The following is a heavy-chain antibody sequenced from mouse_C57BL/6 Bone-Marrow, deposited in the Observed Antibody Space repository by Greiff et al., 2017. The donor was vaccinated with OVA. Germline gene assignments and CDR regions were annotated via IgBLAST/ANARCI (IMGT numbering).Heavy chain of an antibody. D-gene: IGHD1-1*01. J-gene: IGHJ2*01. V-gene: IGHV1-64*01. CDR3: AGTLYYYGSSNY. CDR1: GYTFTNYW. Sequence: VQLQQPGAELVKPGASVKLSCKASGYTFTNYWMHWVKQRPGQGLEWIGMIHPNSGSTNYNEKFKSKATLTVDKSTSTAYMQLSSLTSEDAAVYYCAGTLYYYGSSNYWGQGTTLTVSA. CDR2: IHPNSGST.